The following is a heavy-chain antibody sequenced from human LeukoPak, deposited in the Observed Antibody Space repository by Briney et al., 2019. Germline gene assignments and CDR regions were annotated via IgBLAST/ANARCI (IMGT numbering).Heavy chain of an antibody. CDR1: GGSISSNNW. J-gene: IGHJ4*02. D-gene: IGHD6-19*01. CDR3: GRLMAGLD. CDR2: IYHSGST. V-gene: IGHV4-4*02. Sequence: SGTLSLTCTVSGGSISSNNWWSWVRQPPGKGLEWIADIYHSGSTNYSPSLKSRVTISVDKSKNQFFLKLNSVTAADTAVYYCGRLMAGLDWGQGTLVTVSS.